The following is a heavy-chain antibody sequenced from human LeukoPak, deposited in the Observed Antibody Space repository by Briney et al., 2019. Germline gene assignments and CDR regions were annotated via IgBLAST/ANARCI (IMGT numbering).Heavy chain of an antibody. CDR2: ISSSSSTI. J-gene: IGHJ3*02. Sequence: GGSLRLSCAASGFTCSSYSMNWVRQAPGKELEWVSYISSSSSTIYYADSVKGRFTISRDNAKNSLYLQMNSLRAEDTAVYYCARDTGDYNAFDIWGQGTMVTVSS. V-gene: IGHV3-48*01. CDR1: GFTCSSYS. D-gene: IGHD4-17*01. CDR3: ARDTGDYNAFDI.